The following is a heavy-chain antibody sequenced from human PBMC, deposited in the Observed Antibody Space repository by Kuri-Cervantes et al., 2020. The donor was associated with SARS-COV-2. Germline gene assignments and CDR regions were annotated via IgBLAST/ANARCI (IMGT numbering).Heavy chain of an antibody. CDR3: ARGTLLTFGGVISPFDY. Sequence: GGSLRLSCAASGFTFSSHAMHWVRQAPGKGLEWVAVISYDGSNKYYADSVKGRFTISRDNSKNTLYLQMNSLRAEDTAVYYCARGTLLTFGGVISPFDYWGQGTLVTVSS. CDR1: GFTFSSHA. CDR2: ISYDGSNK. D-gene: IGHD3-16*02. J-gene: IGHJ4*02. V-gene: IGHV3-30-3*01.